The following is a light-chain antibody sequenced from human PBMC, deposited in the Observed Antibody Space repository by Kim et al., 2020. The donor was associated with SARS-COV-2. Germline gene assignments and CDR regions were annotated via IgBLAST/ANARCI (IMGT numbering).Light chain of an antibody. V-gene: IGLV1-47*01. CDR3: AAWDDSLGGRV. Sequence: GQKVTISCSGSGADSGNNYVYGYQQQSATAPKRLIYKSSQRPSGVPDRCSGSKSGSSASLAIRGLRSEDEADYYCAAWDDSLGGRVFGGGTKLTVL. CDR1: GADSGNNY. J-gene: IGLJ3*02. CDR2: KSS.